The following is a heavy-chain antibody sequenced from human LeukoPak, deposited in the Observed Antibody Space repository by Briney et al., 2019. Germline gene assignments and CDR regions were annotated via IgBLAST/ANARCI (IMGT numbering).Heavy chain of an antibody. D-gene: IGHD2-2*02. CDR1: GFTFSSYA. V-gene: IGHV3-23*01. CDR2: ISGSGGST. J-gene: IGHJ3*02. Sequence: PGGSLRLSWAASGFTFSSYAMSWVRQAPGKGLEWVSAISGSGGSTYYADSVKGRFTISRDNSKNTLYLQMNSLRAEDTAVYYCAKDYIVVVPAAIRGAFDIWGQGTMVTVSS. CDR3: AKDYIVVVPAAIRGAFDI.